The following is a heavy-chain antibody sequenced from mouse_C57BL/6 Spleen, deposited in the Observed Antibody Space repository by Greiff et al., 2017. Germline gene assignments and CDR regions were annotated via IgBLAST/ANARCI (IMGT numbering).Heavy chain of an antibody. CDR1: GYSITSGYY. V-gene: IGHV3-6*01. CDR3: ARDRGNYNAMDY. Sequence: EESGPGLVKPSQSLSLTCSVTGYSITSGYYWNWIRQFPGNKLEWMGYISYDGSNNYNPSLKNRISITRDPSKNQFFLKLNSVTTEDTATYYCARDRGNYNAMDYWGQGTSVTVSS. CDR2: ISYDGSN. D-gene: IGHD2-1*01. J-gene: IGHJ4*01.